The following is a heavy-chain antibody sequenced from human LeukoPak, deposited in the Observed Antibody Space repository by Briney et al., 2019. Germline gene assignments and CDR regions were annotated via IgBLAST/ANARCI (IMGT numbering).Heavy chain of an antibody. D-gene: IGHD6-19*01. CDR3: ARDRPGSGWYGAFDY. CDR1: GGTFSSYA. V-gene: IGHV1-69*04. CDR2: IIPILGIA. J-gene: IGHJ4*02. Sequence: SVKVSCKASGGTFSSYAISWVRQSPGQGLEWMGRIIPILGIANYAQKFQGRVTITADKSTSTAYMELSSLRSEDTAVYYCARDRPGSGWYGAFDYWGQGTLVTVSS.